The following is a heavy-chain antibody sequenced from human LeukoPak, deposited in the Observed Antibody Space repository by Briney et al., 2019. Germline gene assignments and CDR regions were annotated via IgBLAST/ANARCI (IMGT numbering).Heavy chain of an antibody. Sequence: GGSLRLSCAASGFTFSSYSMNWVRQAPGKGLEWVSYISSSSSNIYYADSVKGRFTISRDNAKNSLYLQMNSLRAEDTAVYYCAREPPSSSWYLGVWFDPWGQGTLVTVSS. D-gene: IGHD6-13*01. V-gene: IGHV3-48*01. J-gene: IGHJ5*02. CDR2: ISSSSSNI. CDR3: AREPPSSSWYLGVWFDP. CDR1: GFTFSSYS.